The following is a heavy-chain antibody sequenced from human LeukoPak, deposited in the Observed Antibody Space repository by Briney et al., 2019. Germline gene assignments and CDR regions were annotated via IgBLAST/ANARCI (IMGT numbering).Heavy chain of an antibody. CDR3: TRGSIAYYYMDV. D-gene: IGHD3-22*01. CDR1: GGSISSTRYY. Sequence: PSETLSLTCTVSGGSISSTRYYWGWIRQPPGKGLEWIGSIYYSGSTNYNPSLKSRVTISVDTSKNQFSLKLSSVTAADTAVYYCTRGSIAYYYMDVWGKGTTVTISS. CDR2: IYYSGST. V-gene: IGHV4-39*07. J-gene: IGHJ6*03.